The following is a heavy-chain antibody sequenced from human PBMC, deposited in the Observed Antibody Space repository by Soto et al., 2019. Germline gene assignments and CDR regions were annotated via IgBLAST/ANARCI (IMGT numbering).Heavy chain of an antibody. V-gene: IGHV4-31*03. J-gene: IGHJ4*02. CDR1: GGSISSGGYY. D-gene: IGHD2-21*02. CDR3: AIVFCGGNCYPNY. Sequence: QVQLQESGPGLVKPSQTLSLTGTVSGGSISSGGYYWSWIRQHPGKGLEWIGYIYYSGSTYYNPSLKSRVTISFDPSKNQFSLKLSSVTAADTAVYYCAIVFCGGNCYPNYWGQGTLVTVSS. CDR2: IYYSGST.